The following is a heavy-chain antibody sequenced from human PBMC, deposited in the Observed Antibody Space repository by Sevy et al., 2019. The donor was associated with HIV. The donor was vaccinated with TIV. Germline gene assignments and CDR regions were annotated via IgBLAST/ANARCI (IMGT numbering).Heavy chain of an antibody. CDR2: INHSGST. Sequence: SETLSLTCAVYGGSFSGYYWSWIRQPPGKGLEWIGEINHSGSTNYNPSLKSRVTISVDTSKNQFSLKLSSVTAADTAVYYCARELLRTVTRYYYYYYGMDVWGQGTTVTVSS. CDR1: GGSFSGYY. J-gene: IGHJ6*02. V-gene: IGHV4-34*01. CDR3: ARELLRTVTRYYYYYYGMDV. D-gene: IGHD4-17*01.